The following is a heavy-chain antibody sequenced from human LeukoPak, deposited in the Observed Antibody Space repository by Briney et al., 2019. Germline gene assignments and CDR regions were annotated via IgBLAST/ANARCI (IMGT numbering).Heavy chain of an antibody. V-gene: IGHV3-33*01. D-gene: IGHD4-23*01. CDR2: IWYDGSNK. CDR3: ARDGGTTVVTPPPYYFDY. CDR1: GFTFSSYG. J-gene: IGHJ4*02. Sequence: GGSLRLSCAASGFTFSSYGMHWVRQAPGKGLEWVAVIWYDGSNKYYADSVKGRFAISRDNSKNTLYLQINSLRAEDTAVYYCARDGGTTVVTPPPYYFDYWGQGTLVTVSS.